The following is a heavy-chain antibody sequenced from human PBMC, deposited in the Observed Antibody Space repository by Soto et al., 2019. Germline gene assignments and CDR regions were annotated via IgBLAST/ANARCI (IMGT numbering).Heavy chain of an antibody. CDR1: GFTFSSYW. J-gene: IGHJ4*02. D-gene: IGHD3-22*01. CDR2: INSDGSST. V-gene: IGHV3-74*01. Sequence: GGSLRLSCTASGFTFSSYWMHWVRQVPGKGLVWVSGINSDGSSTTYADSVKGRFTISRDNAKNSLYLQMNSLRAEDTAVYYCARAPYYYDSSGYWAYWGQGTLVTVSS. CDR3: ARAPYYYDSSGYWAY.